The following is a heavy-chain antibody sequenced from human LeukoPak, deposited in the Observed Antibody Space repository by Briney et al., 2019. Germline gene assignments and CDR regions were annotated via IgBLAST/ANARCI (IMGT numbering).Heavy chain of an antibody. J-gene: IGHJ4*02. CDR1: GFTFSSYG. D-gene: IGHD1-26*01. V-gene: IGHV3-21*01. CDR3: ARDRSGSVRGVLDY. CDR2: ISSSSSYI. Sequence: PGGSLRLSCAASGFTFSSYGMSWVRQAPGKGLEWVSSISSSSSYIYYADSVKGRFTISRDNAKNSLYLQMNSLRAEDTAVYYCARDRSGSVRGVLDYWGQGTLVTVSS.